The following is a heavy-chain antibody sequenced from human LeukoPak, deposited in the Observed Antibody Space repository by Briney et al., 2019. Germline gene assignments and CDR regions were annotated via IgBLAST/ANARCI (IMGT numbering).Heavy chain of an antibody. D-gene: IGHD1-26*01. CDR1: GFTFSDYY. CDR3: ARDASSGSPTY. J-gene: IGHJ4*02. CDR2: ISSSGSTI. V-gene: IGHV3-11*01. Sequence: GSLRLSCAASGFTFSDYYMSWIRQAPGKGLEWVSYISSSGSTIYYADSVEGRFTISRDNAKNSLYLQMNSLRAEDTAVYYCARDASSGSPTYWGQGTLVTVSS.